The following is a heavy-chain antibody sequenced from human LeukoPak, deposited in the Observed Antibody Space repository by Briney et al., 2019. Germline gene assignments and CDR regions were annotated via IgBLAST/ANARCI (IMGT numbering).Heavy chain of an antibody. Sequence: SETLSLTCTVSGGSISSGSYYWSWIRQPAGKGLEWIGRIYTSGSTNYNPSLKSRVTISVDTSKNQFSLKLSSVTAADTAVYYCARDNRGFGELKAYALDIWGQGTMVTVSS. CDR3: ARDNRGFGELKAYALDI. J-gene: IGHJ3*02. CDR1: GGSISSGSYY. D-gene: IGHD3-10*01. V-gene: IGHV4-61*02. CDR2: IYTSGST.